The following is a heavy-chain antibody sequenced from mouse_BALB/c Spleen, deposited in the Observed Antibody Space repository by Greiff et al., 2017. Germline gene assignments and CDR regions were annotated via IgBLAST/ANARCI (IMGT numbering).Heavy chain of an antibody. Sequence: DVMLVESGGGLVQPGGSLKLSCAASGFTFSSYTMSWVRQTPEKRLEWVAYISNGGGSTYYPDTVKGRFTISRDNAKNTLYLQMSSLKSEDTAMYYCARNYYGSPAWFAYWGQGTLVTVSA. D-gene: IGHD1-1*01. CDR1: GFTFSSYT. V-gene: IGHV5-12-2*01. CDR2: ISNGGGST. CDR3: ARNYYGSPAWFAY. J-gene: IGHJ3*01.